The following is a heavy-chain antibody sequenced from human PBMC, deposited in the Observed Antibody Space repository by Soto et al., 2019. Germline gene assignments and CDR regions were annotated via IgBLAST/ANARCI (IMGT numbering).Heavy chain of an antibody. V-gene: IGHV1-18*01. CDR3: ATDCSGGSCYLGDAFDI. CDR1: GYTFTSYG. J-gene: IGHJ3*02. D-gene: IGHD2-15*01. Sequence: ASVKVSCKASGYTFTSYGISWVRQAPGQGLEWMGWISAYNGNTNYAQKLQGRVTMTTDTSTSTAYMELRSLRSDDTAVYYCATDCSGGSCYLGDAFDIWGQGTMVTVS. CDR2: ISAYNGNT.